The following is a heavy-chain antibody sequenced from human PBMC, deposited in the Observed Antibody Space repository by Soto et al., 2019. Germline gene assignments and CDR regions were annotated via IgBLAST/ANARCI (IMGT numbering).Heavy chain of an antibody. CDR3: ARGTMVRGVIRAYFDY. CDR1: GGSISSGDYY. J-gene: IGHJ4*02. Sequence: SETLSLTCTVSGGSISSGDYYWSWIRQPPGKGLEWIGYIYYSGSTYYNPSLKSRVTISVDTSKNQFSLKLSSVTAADTAVYYCARGTMVRGVIRAYFDYWGQGTLVTVSS. CDR2: IYYSGST. D-gene: IGHD3-10*01. V-gene: IGHV4-30-4*01.